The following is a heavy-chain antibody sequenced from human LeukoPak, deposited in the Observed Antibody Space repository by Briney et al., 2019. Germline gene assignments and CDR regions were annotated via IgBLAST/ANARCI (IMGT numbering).Heavy chain of an antibody. CDR1: GGSISSYY. CDR3: ARAGIVAHFDY. Sequence: SETLSLTCTVSGGSISSYYWSWIRQPPGKGLEWIGYIYYSGSTNYNPSLKSRVTISVDTSKNQFSLKLSSVTAADTAVYYCARAGIVAHFDYWGQGTLVTVSS. D-gene: IGHD3-22*01. CDR2: IYYSGST. V-gene: IGHV4-59*12. J-gene: IGHJ4*02.